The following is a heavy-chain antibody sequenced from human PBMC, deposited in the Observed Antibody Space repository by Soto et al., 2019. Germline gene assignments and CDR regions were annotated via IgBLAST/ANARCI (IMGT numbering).Heavy chain of an antibody. Sequence: QVQLQESGPGLVKPSQTLSLTCTVSGGSISSGDYYWSWIRQPPGKGLEWIGYIYYSGSTYYNPFLKSRVTISVDTSKNQFSLKLSSVTAADTAVYYCASATVLDYYDSSGYPQFIYFDYWGQGTLVTVSS. CDR3: ASATVLDYYDSSGYPQFIYFDY. D-gene: IGHD3-22*01. CDR1: GGSISSGDYY. CDR2: IYYSGST. V-gene: IGHV4-30-4*01. J-gene: IGHJ4*02.